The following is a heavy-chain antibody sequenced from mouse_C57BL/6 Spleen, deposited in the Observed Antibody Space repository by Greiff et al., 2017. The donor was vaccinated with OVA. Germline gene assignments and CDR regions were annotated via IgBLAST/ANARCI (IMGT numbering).Heavy chain of an antibody. CDR3: ARPYDGYPLYYAMDY. Sequence: QVQLKQPGAELVRPGSSVKLSCKASGYTFTSYWMHWVKQRPIQGLEWIGNIDPSDSETHYNQKFKDKATLTVDKSSSTAYMQLSSLTSEDSAVYYCARPYDGYPLYYAMDYWGQGTSVTVSS. CDR1: GYTFTSYW. CDR2: IDPSDSET. D-gene: IGHD2-3*01. V-gene: IGHV1-52*01. J-gene: IGHJ4*01.